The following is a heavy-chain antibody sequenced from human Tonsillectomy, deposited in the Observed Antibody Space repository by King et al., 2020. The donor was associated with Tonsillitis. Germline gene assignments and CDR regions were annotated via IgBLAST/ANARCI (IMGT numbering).Heavy chain of an antibody. V-gene: IGHV5-51*01. CDR3: ARLGGIRVGATPLFDS. Sequence: QLVQSGAEVKKPGESLKISCKGSGYSFTSYWIGWVRQMPGKGLEWMGNIYPGDSDTRYSPTFQGQGTISAYKSISTAYLQWSSLKAPDTAMYYCARLGGIRVGATPLFDSWGQGTLVTVSS. D-gene: IGHD1-26*01. J-gene: IGHJ4*02. CDR2: IYPGDSDT. CDR1: GYSFTSYW.